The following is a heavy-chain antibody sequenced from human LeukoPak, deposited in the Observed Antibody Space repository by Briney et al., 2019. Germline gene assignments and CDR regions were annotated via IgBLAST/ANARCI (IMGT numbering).Heavy chain of an antibody. CDR2: IYPGDSDT. D-gene: IGHD3-22*01. J-gene: IGHJ4*02. CDR1: GYSFINYW. V-gene: IGHV5-51*01. Sequence: GESLKISCKGSGYSFINYWIAWVRQMPGKGLEWMGIIYPGDSDTRYSPSFQGQVTISADKSISTAYLQWNSLKASDTAVYYCARGDVSTGYPPFDYWGQGTLVTVSS. CDR3: ARGDVSTGYPPFDY.